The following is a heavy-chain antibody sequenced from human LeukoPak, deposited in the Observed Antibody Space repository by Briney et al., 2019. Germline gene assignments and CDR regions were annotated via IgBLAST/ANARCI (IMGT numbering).Heavy chain of an antibody. V-gene: IGHV3-23*01. J-gene: IGHJ3*02. CDR2: ISGRDGST. Sequence: GGSLRLSCAASGFTFNTYAMSWVRQAPGKGLEWVSAISGRDGSTYYADSVKGRFTISGDNSKNTLYLQMNSLRAEDTAVYYCAKDVDYYDSSCFDIWGQGTMVTVSS. D-gene: IGHD3-22*01. CDR3: AKDVDYYDSSCFDI. CDR1: GFTFNTYA.